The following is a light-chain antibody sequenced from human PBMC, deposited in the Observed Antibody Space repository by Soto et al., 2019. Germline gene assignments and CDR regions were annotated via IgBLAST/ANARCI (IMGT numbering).Light chain of an antibody. J-gene: IGLJ2*01. V-gene: IGLV2-11*01. CDR2: DVS. CDR3: CSYAGSYTHVV. Sequence: QSALTHPRSVSGSPGQSVTISCTGTSSDVGGYNYDSWYQQHPGKAPKLMIYDVSKRPSGVPDRFSGSKSGNTASLTISGLQAEDEADYYCCSYAGSYTHVVFGGGTKLTVL. CDR1: SSDVGGYNY.